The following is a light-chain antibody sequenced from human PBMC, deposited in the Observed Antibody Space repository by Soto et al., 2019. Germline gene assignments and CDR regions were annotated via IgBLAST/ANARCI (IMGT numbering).Light chain of an antibody. CDR2: DAS. V-gene: IGKV3-11*01. Sequence: EIVLTQSPATLSLSPGERATLSCRASQSVSSSLGWYQQKPGQPPRLLIHDASKRVTGIPARFSGSGSGTDFTLAISSLEPEDFAVYFCQQRTDGWTFGQGTKV. CDR3: QQRTDGWT. J-gene: IGKJ1*01. CDR1: QSVSSS.